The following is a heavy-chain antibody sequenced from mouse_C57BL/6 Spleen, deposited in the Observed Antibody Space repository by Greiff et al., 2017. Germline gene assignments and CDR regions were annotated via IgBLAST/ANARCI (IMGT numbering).Heavy chain of an antibody. Sequence: VQLQQPGAELVMPGASVKLSCKASGYTFTSYWMHWVKQRPGQCLEWIGEIDPSDSYTNYNQKFKGKSTLTVDKSSSTAYMQLSSLTSEDSAVYYCARRNFYYSTDYWGQGTTLTVSS. CDR3: ARRNFYYSTDY. D-gene: IGHD2-5*01. CDR2: IDPSDSYT. V-gene: IGHV1-69*01. CDR1: GYTFTSYW. J-gene: IGHJ2*01.